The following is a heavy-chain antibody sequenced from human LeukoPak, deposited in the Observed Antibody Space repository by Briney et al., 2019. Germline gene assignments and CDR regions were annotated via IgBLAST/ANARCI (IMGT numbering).Heavy chain of an antibody. CDR1: GGSISSSSYY. J-gene: IGHJ4*02. Sequence: SETLSLTCTVSGGSISSSSYYWGWIRQPPGKGLEWIGSIYYSGSTYYNPSLKSRVTISVDTSKNQFSLKLTSVTAADTAVYYCARAGSIAATSFDYWGQGTLVAVSS. CDR3: ARAGSIAATSFDY. V-gene: IGHV4-39*07. D-gene: IGHD6-6*01. CDR2: IYYSGST.